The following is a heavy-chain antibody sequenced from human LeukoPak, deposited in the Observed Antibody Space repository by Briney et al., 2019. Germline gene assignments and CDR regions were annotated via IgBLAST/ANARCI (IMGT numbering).Heavy chain of an antibody. CDR2: IYYSGST. Sequence: SETLSLTCTVSGGSISSYYWSWIRQPPGKGLEWIGYIYYSGSTNYNPSLKSRVTVSVDTPKNQFSLKLSSVTAADTAVYYCAGGTYSGYDSWGQGTLVTVSS. CDR1: GGSISSYY. D-gene: IGHD5-12*01. CDR3: AGGTYSGYDS. J-gene: IGHJ5*02. V-gene: IGHV4-59*08.